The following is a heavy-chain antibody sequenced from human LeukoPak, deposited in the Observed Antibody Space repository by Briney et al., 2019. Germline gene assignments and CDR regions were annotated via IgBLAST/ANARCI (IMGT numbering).Heavy chain of an antibody. Sequence: PSETLSLTCAVYGGSFSGYYWSWIRQPPGKGLEWIGEINRSGGTNYNPSLKSRVTISVDTSKNQFSLKLSSVTAADTAVYYCASDYYCSSTSCRAAEYFQHWGQGTLVTVSS. CDR2: INRSGGT. CDR1: GGSFSGYY. CDR3: ASDYYCSSTSCRAAEYFQH. D-gene: IGHD2-2*01. V-gene: IGHV4-34*01. J-gene: IGHJ1*01.